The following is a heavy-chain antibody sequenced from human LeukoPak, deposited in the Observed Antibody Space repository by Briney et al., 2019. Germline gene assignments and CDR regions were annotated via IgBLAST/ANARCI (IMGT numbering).Heavy chain of an antibody. CDR1: GFTFSGYW. CDR2: IRPDGSEI. CDR3: AKSFYYNSGSWGIFDY. D-gene: IGHD3-10*01. J-gene: IGHJ4*02. V-gene: IGHV3-7*05. Sequence: GGSLRLSCAASGFTFSGYWMDWVRQTPEKGLEWVANIRPDGSEIYYVDSVKGRFTISRDNSKNTLYLQMNSLRAEDTAVYYCAKSFYYNSGSWGIFDYWGQGTLVTVSS.